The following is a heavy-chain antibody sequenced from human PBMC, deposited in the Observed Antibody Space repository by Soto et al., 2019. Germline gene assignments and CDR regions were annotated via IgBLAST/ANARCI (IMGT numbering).Heavy chain of an antibody. V-gene: IGHV3-21*01. D-gene: IGHD3-3*01. CDR1: EFIFSSHS. Sequence: EVHLVESGGGLVKPGESLRLSCADSEFIFSSHSLNWVRQAPGKGLEWVSFISTSSSNRFYADSVEGRFTVSRDNANNSLYLQMNSLRAEDTAVYYCAIGGKATHNFWSGHLDYWGQGVLVTVSS. CDR3: AIGGKATHNFWSGHLDY. J-gene: IGHJ4*02. CDR2: ISTSSSNR.